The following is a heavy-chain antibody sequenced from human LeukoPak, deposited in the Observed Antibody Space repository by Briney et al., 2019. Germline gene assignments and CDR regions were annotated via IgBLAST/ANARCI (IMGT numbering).Heavy chain of an antibody. CDR1: GYTFTNYG. Sequence: AASVKVSCKASGYTFTNYGVSWVRQAPGQGLEWMGWISAYNGHTSYAQKLQGRVTMTTDTSTSTPYMELRSLRSDDTAVYYCARNPDPLYYYDSSEDAFDIWGQGTMVTVSS. D-gene: IGHD3-22*01. V-gene: IGHV1-18*01. J-gene: IGHJ3*02. CDR2: ISAYNGHT. CDR3: ARNPDPLYYYDSSEDAFDI.